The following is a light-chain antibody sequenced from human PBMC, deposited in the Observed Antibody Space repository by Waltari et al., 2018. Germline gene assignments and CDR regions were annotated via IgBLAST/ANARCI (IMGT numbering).Light chain of an antibody. CDR1: QRVVHANGNTY. Sequence: DVVMTQSPLSLAITPGQPASMTCRSSQRVVHANGNTYLSWFLQRPGQPPRRLIYKVSNRDSGVPDRFSGSGAGTDFSLKISRVEPEDVGVYFCLQGTHYPPTFGQGTRVEI. J-gene: IGKJ1*01. CDR2: KVS. CDR3: LQGTHYPPT. V-gene: IGKV2-30*02.